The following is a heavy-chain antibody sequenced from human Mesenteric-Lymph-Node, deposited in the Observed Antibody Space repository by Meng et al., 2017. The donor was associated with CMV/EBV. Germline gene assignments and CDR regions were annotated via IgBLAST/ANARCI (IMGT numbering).Heavy chain of an antibody. J-gene: IGHJ4*02. V-gene: IGHV1-8*01. CDR2: MSPNSGST. Sequence: ASVKVSCKASGYPFINYDINWLRQATGQGLDWMGWMSPNSGSTGYAQKFQGRVTMTRDTSISTVYMELSSLRSEDTAVYYCARGNLRRVTTDYWGQGTLVTVSS. D-gene: IGHD4-17*01. CDR3: ARGNLRRVTTDY. CDR1: GYPFINYD.